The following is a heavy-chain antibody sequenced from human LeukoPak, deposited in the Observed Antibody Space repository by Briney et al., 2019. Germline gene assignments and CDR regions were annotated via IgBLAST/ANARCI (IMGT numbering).Heavy chain of an antibody. V-gene: IGHV4-34*01. CDR1: GGSFSGYY. CDR2: INHNGST. Sequence: SETLSLTCAVYGGSFSGYYWSWIRQPPGKGLEWIGEINHNGSTNYNPSLKSRVTISVDTSKNQFSLKLSSVTAADTAVYYCARGWYYYYGMDVWGQGTTVTVSS. CDR3: ARGWYYYYGMDV. J-gene: IGHJ6*02.